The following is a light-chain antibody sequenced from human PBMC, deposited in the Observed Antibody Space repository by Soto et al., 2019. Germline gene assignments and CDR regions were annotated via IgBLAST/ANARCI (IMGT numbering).Light chain of an antibody. CDR1: SSNIGSNT. V-gene: IGLV1-44*01. Sequence: QSVLTQPPSASGTPGQWVTISCSGSSSNIGSNTVNWYQQLPGTAPKLLIYSNNQRPSGVPDRFSGSKSGTSASLAISGLQSEYEADYYCAAWDDSLNGYVFGTGTKLTVL. CDR3: AAWDDSLNGYV. J-gene: IGLJ1*01. CDR2: SNN.